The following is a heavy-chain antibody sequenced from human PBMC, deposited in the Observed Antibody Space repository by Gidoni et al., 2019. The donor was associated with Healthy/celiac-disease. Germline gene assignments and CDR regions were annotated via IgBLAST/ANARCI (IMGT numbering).Heavy chain of an antibody. CDR2: IYHSGST. D-gene: IGHD3-22*01. Sequence: VQLQESGPRLAKPSGTLSLTCAFPGGSISRRNWVSWVRQPPGKGLEWIGEIYHSGSTNYNPSLKSRVTISVDKSKNQFSLKLSSVTAADTAVYYCARDSNTYYYDSSGYSPYYFDYWGQGTLVTVSS. CDR3: ARDSNTYYYDSSGYSPYYFDY. J-gene: IGHJ4*02. CDR1: GGSISRRNW. V-gene: IGHV4-4*02.